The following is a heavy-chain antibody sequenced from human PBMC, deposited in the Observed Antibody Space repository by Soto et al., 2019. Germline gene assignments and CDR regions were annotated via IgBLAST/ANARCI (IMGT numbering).Heavy chain of an antibody. CDR1: GGTFSSYA. Sequence: QVQLVQSGAEVKKPGSSVKVSCKASGGTFSSYAISWVRQAPGQGLEWMGGILPIFGTANYAQKFQGRVTITADKSTRTASMALSNLTSEDTAVYYCARKTYYYDSSGYLDYWGQGTLVTVSS. J-gene: IGHJ4*02. D-gene: IGHD3-22*01. CDR2: ILPIFGTA. CDR3: ARKTYYYDSSGYLDY. V-gene: IGHV1-69*14.